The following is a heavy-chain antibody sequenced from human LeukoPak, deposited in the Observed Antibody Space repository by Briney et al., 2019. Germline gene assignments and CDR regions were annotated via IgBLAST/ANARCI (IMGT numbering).Heavy chain of an antibody. D-gene: IGHD6-13*01. CDR3: AKVFEFPAAATDY. Sequence: GKSLRLSCPASGFTFSSYGMHWVRQAPGKVLEWVAVISYDGSNKYYGDSVKGRFTISRDNSKNTLYLQMNSLRAEDTAVYYCAKVFEFPAAATDYWDQGTLVTVPS. J-gene: IGHJ4*02. V-gene: IGHV3-30*18. CDR2: ISYDGSNK. CDR1: GFTFSSYG.